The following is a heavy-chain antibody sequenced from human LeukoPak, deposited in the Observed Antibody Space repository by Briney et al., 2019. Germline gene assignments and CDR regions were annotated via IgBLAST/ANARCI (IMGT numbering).Heavy chain of an antibody. CDR2: IYTSGST. J-gene: IGHJ6*03. CDR1: GGSISSSSYY. Sequence: PSETLSLTCTVSGGSISSSSYYWGWIRQPAGKGLEWIGRIYTSGSTNYNPSLKSRVTISVDTSKNQFSLKLSSVTAADTAVYYCARERYRGPIYYYYYMDVWGKGTTVTVSS. CDR3: ARERYRGPIYYYYYMDV. V-gene: IGHV4-61*02. D-gene: IGHD1-1*01.